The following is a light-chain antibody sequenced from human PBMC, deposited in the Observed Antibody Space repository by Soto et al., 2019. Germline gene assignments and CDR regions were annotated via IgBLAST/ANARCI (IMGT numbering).Light chain of an antibody. CDR3: EVWDHRMSGYL. CDR2: KNN. Sequence: HSVLTQPPSASGTPVHMFTISFSLSCSNIGSNYVYWYHQLPGTATKLLIYKNNQRPSGVPDRFSGSKSGTSASLAISGLRSEDEADYYCEVWDHRMSGYLFGTGTXVIVL. J-gene: IGLJ1*01. V-gene: IGLV1-47*01. CDR1: CSNIGSNY.